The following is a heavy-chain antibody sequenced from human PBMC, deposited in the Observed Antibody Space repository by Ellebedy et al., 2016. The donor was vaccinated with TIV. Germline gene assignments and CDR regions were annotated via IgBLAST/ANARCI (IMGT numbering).Heavy chain of an antibody. CDR2: ISGYKGNT. Sequence: AASVKVSCKASGYTFTGYYMHWVRQAPGQGLEWMGWISGYKGNTNYAQKLQGRVTMTTDTSTSTAYMELRSLRSDDTAVYYCARAYGSGSYFTDYWGQGTLVTVSS. CDR1: GYTFTGYY. V-gene: IGHV1-18*04. D-gene: IGHD3-10*01. J-gene: IGHJ4*02. CDR3: ARAYGSGSYFTDY.